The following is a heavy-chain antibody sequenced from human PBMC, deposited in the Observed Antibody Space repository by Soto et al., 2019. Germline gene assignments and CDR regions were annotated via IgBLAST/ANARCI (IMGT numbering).Heavy chain of an antibody. D-gene: IGHD2-15*01. V-gene: IGHV3-23*01. CDR1: GFTFSSYA. J-gene: IGHJ4*02. CDR3: AKGVTPAVVVVVAATEIDY. Sequence: GGSLRLSCAASGFTFSSYAMSWVRQAPGKWLEWVSAISGSGGSTYYADSVKGRFTISRDNSKNTLYLQMNSLRAEDTAVYYCAKGVTPAVVVVVAATEIDYWGQGTLVTVSS. CDR2: ISGSGGST.